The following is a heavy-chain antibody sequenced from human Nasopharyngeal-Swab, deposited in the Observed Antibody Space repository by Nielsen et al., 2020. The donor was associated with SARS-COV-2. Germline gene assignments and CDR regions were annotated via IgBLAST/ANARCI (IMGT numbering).Heavy chain of an antibody. CDR3: ARDLADYDSYFDY. J-gene: IGHJ4*02. D-gene: IGHD4-17*01. V-gene: IGHV4-31*03. Sequence: SETLSLTCTVSGGSISSGGYYWSWIRQHPGKGLEWIGYIYYSGSTYYNPSLKSRVTISVDTSKNQFSLKLSSVTAADTAVYYCARDLADYDSYFDYWGQGTLVTVSS. CDR2: IYYSGST. CDR1: GGSISSGGYY.